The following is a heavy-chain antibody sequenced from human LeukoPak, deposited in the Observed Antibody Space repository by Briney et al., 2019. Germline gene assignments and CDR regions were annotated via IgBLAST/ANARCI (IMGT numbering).Heavy chain of an antibody. J-gene: IGHJ3*02. D-gene: IGHD3-22*01. CDR1: GFTFSNAW. CDR3: TTGASNYYDSSGYPDAFDI. V-gene: IGHV3-15*01. CDR2: IKSKTDGGTT. Sequence: GGSLRLSCAASGFTFSNAWMSWVRQAPGKGLEWVGRIKSKTDGGTTDYAAPVKGRFTISRDDSKNTLYLQMNSLKTEDTAVYYCTTGASNYYDSSGYPDAFDIWGQGTMVTVSS.